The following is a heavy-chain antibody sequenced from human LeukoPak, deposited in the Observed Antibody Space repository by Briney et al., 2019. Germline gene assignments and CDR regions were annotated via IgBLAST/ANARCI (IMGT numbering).Heavy chain of an antibody. CDR1: GSTFSSYS. D-gene: IGHD6-19*01. J-gene: IGHJ6*02. Sequence: PGGSLRLSCAASGSTFSSYSMNWVRQAPGKGLEWVSSISSSSSYIYYADSVKGRFTISRDNAKNSLYLQMNSLRAEDTAVYYCARDGCEFVAGMVGYGMDVWGQGTTVTVSS. CDR2: ISSSSSYI. V-gene: IGHV3-21*01. CDR3: ARDGCEFVAGMVGYGMDV.